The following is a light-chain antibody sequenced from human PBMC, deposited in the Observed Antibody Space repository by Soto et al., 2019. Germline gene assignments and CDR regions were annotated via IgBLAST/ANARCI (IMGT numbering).Light chain of an antibody. Sequence: EMVLAQAPATLSVSAGERATLSCRASQSISSRLAWYQQKPGQGPRLLMYAASTRATGIPARFSGSVSATEFTLTISSLQSEDFAVYYCQQRFDWPKITFGQGTRLEIK. CDR2: AAS. V-gene: IGKV3D-15*01. CDR3: QQRFDWPKIT. CDR1: QSISSR. J-gene: IGKJ5*01.